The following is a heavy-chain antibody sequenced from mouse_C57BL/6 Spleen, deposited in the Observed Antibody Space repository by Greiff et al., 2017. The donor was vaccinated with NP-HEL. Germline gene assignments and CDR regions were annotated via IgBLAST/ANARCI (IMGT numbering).Heavy chain of an antibody. CDR2: IYPGDGDT. D-gene: IGHD1-3*01. CDR1: GYAFNSSW. V-gene: IGHV1-82*01. CDR3: ARSEWYYAMDY. J-gene: IGHJ4*01. Sequence: VQLQQSGPELVKPGASVKISCKASGYAFNSSWMHWVKQRPGQGLEWIGRIYPGDGDTNYNGKFKGKATLTADKSSSTAYMQLSSLTSEDSAVYFCARSEWYYAMDYWGQGTSVTVSS.